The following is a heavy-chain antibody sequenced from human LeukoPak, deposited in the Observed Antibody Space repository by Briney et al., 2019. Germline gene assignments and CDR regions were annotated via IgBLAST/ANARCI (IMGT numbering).Heavy chain of an antibody. CDR3: ARTVVLRFLEWLPLGWFDP. D-gene: IGHD3-3*01. Sequence: SENLSLTSAVSGFSICGGYYWGWARQPRGEGMEWIGSFYDSGSTDYNPSLKSRVTISVDTTKNQFSLKLRSVTAADTAVYYCARTVVLRFLEWLPLGWFDPWGQGTLVTVSS. CDR2: FYDSGST. CDR1: GFSICGGYY. J-gene: IGHJ5*02. V-gene: IGHV4-38-2*01.